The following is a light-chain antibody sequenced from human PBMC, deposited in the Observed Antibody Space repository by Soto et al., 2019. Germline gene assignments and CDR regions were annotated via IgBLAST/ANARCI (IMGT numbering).Light chain of an antibody. CDR1: QSVSSK. CDR3: LQYNDWPFT. CDR2: GAF. Sequence: EIVMTQSPATLSVSPGEGATLSCKASQSVSSKLAWYQQKPGQAPRVLIYGAFTRATGIPARFSGSGSGTEFTXTICSLQSEDFAVYYCLQYNDWPFTFGHGTKLEIK. V-gene: IGKV3-15*01. J-gene: IGKJ2*01.